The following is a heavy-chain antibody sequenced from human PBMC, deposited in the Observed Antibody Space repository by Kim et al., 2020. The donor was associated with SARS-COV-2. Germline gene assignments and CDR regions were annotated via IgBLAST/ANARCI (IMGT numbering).Heavy chain of an antibody. CDR1: GGSISSSSYY. CDR3: ARHGPYYYDPFDY. D-gene: IGHD3-22*01. V-gene: IGHV4-39*01. J-gene: IGHJ4*02. Sequence: SETLSLTCTVSGGSISSSSYYWGWIRQPPGKGLEWIGSIYYSGSTYYNPSLKSRVTISVDTSKNQFSLKLSSVTAADTAVYYCARHGPYYYDPFDYWGQGTLLTVSS. CDR2: IYYSGST.